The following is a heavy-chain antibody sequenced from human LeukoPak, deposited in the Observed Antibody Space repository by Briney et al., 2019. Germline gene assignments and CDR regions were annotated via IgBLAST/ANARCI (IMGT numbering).Heavy chain of an antibody. D-gene: IGHD6-19*01. CDR1: GGSFTAFY. Sequence: SETLSLTCAVSGGSFTAFYWTWVRQPPGKGLEWIGEINHSGSTNYNPSLKSRVTISVDTSKNQFSLKLSSVTAADTAMYYCARGYSRYSSGFDFWGQGTMVTVSS. CDR3: ARGYSRYSSGFDF. CDR2: INHSGST. V-gene: IGHV4-34*01. J-gene: IGHJ3*01.